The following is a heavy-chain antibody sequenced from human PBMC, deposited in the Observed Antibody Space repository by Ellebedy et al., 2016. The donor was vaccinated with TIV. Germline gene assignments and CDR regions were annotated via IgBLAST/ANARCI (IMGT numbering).Heavy chain of an antibody. CDR3: ARTRRDYYEESFDI. CDR1: GFSLSTSGIC. V-gene: IGHV2-70*11. J-gene: IGHJ3*02. Sequence: SGPTLVKPTQTLTLTCTFSGFSLSTSGICVSWIRQPPGKALEWLARIDWAGDKYYSTSLKTRLTISKDTSKNQVVLTMTNLDPVDTATYYCARTRRDYYEESFDIWGQGTMVTVSS. D-gene: IGHD3-16*01. CDR2: IDWAGDK.